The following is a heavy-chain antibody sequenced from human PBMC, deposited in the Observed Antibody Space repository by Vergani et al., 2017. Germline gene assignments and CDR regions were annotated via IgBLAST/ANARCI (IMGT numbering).Heavy chain of an antibody. J-gene: IGHJ4*02. CDR2: IYPADTDT. D-gene: IGHD1-1*01. V-gene: IGHV5-51*01. CDR1: EYSFGNYW. CDR3: ARHTTYTDS. Sequence: EVELVPSGPEMRTPGESLKISCKGSEYSFGNYWIGWVRQMPGKGLEWMGIIYPADTDTRYCPSFQGQVTISADKSISTAFLQWDSLKASDTALYYCARHTTYTDSWGQGTLVTVSS.